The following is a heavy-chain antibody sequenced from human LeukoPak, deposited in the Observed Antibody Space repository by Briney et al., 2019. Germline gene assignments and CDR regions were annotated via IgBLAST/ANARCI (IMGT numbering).Heavy chain of an antibody. CDR2: ISAYNGNT. CDR3: ARGGANCSGGRCPLNWFDP. V-gene: IGHV1-18*01. Sequence: ASVKVSCKASGGTFSSYAISWVRQAPGQGLEWMGWISAYNGNTNYAQKLQGRVTMTIDKTTSTAYMELRSLRSDDTDVYYCARGGANCSGGRCPLNWFDPWGQGTPVTVSS. CDR1: GGTFSSYA. J-gene: IGHJ5*02. D-gene: IGHD2-15*01.